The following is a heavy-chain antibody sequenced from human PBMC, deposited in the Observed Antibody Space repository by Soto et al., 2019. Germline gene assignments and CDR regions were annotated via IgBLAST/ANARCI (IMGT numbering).Heavy chain of an antibody. CDR1: GGSVSSGSYY. V-gene: IGHV4-61*01. D-gene: IGHD3-10*01. Sequence: QVQLQESGPGLVKPSETLSLTCTVSGGSVSSGSYYWSWIRQPPGKGVGWIGYIYYSGCTNYTPSLKSRVTLSIDTSTNQYSQQLSSVTAADTAVYYWARDGIGYGSRSHYGMDVWCQGTTVTVSS. CDR3: ARDGIGYGSRSHYGMDV. J-gene: IGHJ6*02. CDR2: IYYSGCT.